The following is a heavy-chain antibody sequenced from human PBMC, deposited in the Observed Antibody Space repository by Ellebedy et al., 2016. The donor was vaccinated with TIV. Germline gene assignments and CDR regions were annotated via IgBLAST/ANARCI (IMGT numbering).Heavy chain of an antibody. CDR2: IYKNGGT. D-gene: IGHD3-16*01. Sequence: GESLKISCAAPGFTVSDYFMTWVRQAPGKGLEWVSLIYKNGGTNYTDSVNGRFTITRDDSKNTLYLQMNSLRAEDTAVYYCARDPGGGGDYGDNWFDPWGQGTLVTVSS. CDR1: GFTVSDYF. J-gene: IGHJ5*02. V-gene: IGHV3-66*01. CDR3: ARDPGGGGDYGDNWFDP.